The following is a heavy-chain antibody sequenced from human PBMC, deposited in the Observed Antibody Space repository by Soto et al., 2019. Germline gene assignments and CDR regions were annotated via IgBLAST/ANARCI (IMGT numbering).Heavy chain of an antibody. CDR1: GFTFDDYA. D-gene: IGHD3-22*01. V-gene: IGHV3-9*01. Sequence: GGSLRLSCAASGFTFDDYAMHWVRQAPGKGLEWVSGISWNSGSIGYADSVKGRFTISRDNAKNSLYLQMNSLRAEDTALYDCAKSRTLYYDDSSGYLDIWGQGTMVTVSS. J-gene: IGHJ4*03. CDR3: AKSRTLYYDDSSGYLDI. CDR2: ISWNSGSI.